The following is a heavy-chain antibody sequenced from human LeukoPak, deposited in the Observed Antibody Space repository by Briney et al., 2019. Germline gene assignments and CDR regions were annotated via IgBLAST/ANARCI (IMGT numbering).Heavy chain of an antibody. V-gene: IGHV4-61*03. CDR3: ALDSSGWSDDSFDI. CDR2: IYYSGST. D-gene: IGHD6-13*01. Sequence: SETLSLTCTVSGASVSSGSYHWSWIRQPPGKGLEWIGYIYYSGSTNYNPSLKSRVTMSIDTSKNHFSLNLNSVTAADTAIYYCALDSSGWSDDSFDIWGQGTMVTVSS. CDR1: GASVSSGSYH. J-gene: IGHJ3*02.